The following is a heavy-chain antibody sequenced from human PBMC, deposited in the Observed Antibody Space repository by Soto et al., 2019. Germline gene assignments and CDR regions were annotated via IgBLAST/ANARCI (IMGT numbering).Heavy chain of an antibody. CDR1: GFTFSSYA. CDR2: ISYDGSNK. J-gene: IGHJ4*02. CDR3: ARGSNSGFDY. V-gene: IGHV3-30-3*01. Sequence: AGGSLRLSCAASGFTFSSYAMHWVRQAPGKGLEWVAVISYDGSNKYYADSVKGRFTISRDNSKNTLYLQMNSLRAEDTAVYYCARGSNSGFDYWGRGTLVTVSS. D-gene: IGHD1-26*01.